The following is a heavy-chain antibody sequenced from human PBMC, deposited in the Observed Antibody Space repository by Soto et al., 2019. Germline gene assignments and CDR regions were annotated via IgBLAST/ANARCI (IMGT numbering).Heavy chain of an antibody. Sequence: PGGSLRLSCAASGFTFSSYGMHWVRQAPGKGLEWVAVIWYDGSNKYYADSVKGRFTISRDNSKNTLYLQMNSLRAEDTAVYYCARPYSLYDSSGYFDYWGQGTMVTVSS. CDR2: IWYDGSNK. CDR1: GFTFSSYG. J-gene: IGHJ4*02. V-gene: IGHV3-33*01. D-gene: IGHD3-22*01. CDR3: ARPYSLYDSSGYFDY.